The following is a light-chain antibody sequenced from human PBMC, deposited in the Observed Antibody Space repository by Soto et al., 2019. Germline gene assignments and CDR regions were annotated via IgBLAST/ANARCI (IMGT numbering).Light chain of an antibody. J-gene: IGKJ5*01. Sequence: EIVLAQSPGTLSLSPGERASLSCRASQSVYNGYLAWYQQKPGQAPRLLIYGASSRATGIPDRFSGSGSGTDFTLTISRLEPEDFAVYYCQQYGGSPPITFGQGTRLEIK. V-gene: IGKV3-20*01. CDR3: QQYGGSPPIT. CDR1: QSVYNGY. CDR2: GAS.